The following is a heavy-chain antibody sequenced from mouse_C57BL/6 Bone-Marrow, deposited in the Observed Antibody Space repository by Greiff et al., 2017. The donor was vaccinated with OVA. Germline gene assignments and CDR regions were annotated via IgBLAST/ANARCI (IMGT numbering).Heavy chain of an antibody. CDR2: IDPENGDT. CDR3: TTRYYYGSSWTMDY. D-gene: IGHD1-1*01. J-gene: IGHJ4*01. Sequence: EVQLQESGAELVRPGASVKLSCTASGFNIKDDYMHWVKQRPEQGLEWIGWIDPENGDTEYASKFQGKATITADTSSNTAYLQLSSLTSEDTAVYYCTTRYYYGSSWTMDYWGQGTSVTVSS. V-gene: IGHV14-4*01. CDR1: GFNIKDDY.